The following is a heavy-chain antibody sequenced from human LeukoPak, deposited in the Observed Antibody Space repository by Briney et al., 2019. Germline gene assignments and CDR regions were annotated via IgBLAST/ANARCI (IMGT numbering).Heavy chain of an antibody. V-gene: IGHV3-33*01. Sequence: GGSLRLSCAASGFTFSSYGMHWVRQAPGKGLEWVAVIWYDGSNKYYADSVKGRFTISRDNSKNTLYLQMNSLRAEDTAVYYCARAARSFSPFDYWGQGTLVTVSS. CDR3: ARAARSFSPFDY. CDR2: IWYDGSNK. J-gene: IGHJ4*02. CDR1: GFTFSSYG. D-gene: IGHD3-16*01.